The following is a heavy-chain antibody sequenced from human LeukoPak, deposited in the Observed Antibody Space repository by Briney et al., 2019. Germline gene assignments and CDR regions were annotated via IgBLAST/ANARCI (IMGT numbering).Heavy chain of an antibody. CDR3: AKMGNPSLVTADY. J-gene: IGHJ4*02. Sequence: SETLSLTCTVPGGSMRSYYWSWIRQPPGKGLEWIGYIFYSGSTNYNPSLKSRVTISIDTSKNQFSLKLSSVTAADTAIYYCAKMGNPSLVTADYWGQGTLVTVSS. CDR1: GGSMRSYY. V-gene: IGHV4-59*08. CDR2: IFYSGST. D-gene: IGHD2-21*02.